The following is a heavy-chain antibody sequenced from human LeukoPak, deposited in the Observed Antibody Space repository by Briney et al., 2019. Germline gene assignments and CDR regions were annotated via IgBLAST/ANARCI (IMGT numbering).Heavy chain of an antibody. V-gene: IGHV4-59*01. D-gene: IGHD6-13*01. CDR2: IYYSGST. Sequence: SETLSLTCTVSGGSISSYYWSWIRRPPGKGLEWIGYIYYSGSTNYNPSLKSRVTISVDTSKNQFFLKLTSVTAADTAVYYCARQGPRAAAAYYFDSWGQGTLVTVSS. CDR1: GGSISSYY. CDR3: ARQGPRAAAAYYFDS. J-gene: IGHJ4*02.